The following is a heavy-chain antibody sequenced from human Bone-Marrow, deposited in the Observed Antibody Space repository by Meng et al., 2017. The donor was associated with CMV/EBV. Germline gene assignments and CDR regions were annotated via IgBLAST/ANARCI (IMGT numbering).Heavy chain of an antibody. CDR1: GGSIASGGYS. CDR3: VRQVPATVFWFDP. V-gene: IGHV4-30-2*01. J-gene: IGHJ5*02. D-gene: IGHD2-2*01. CDR2: IYPRGST. Sequence: SGGSIASGGYSWSWMRQPPGKGLEWIGHIYPRGSTFYIPSLKSRVTMSLDRSKNQFSLKVASVTAADTAVYYCVRQVPATVFWFDPWGQGTLVTVSS.